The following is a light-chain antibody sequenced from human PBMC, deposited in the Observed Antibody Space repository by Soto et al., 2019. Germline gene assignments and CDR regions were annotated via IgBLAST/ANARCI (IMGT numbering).Light chain of an antibody. CDR3: GSWDSSLSAYV. J-gene: IGLJ1*01. CDR1: SSNIGGNS. Sequence: QSVLSHPPSVSSAPGHKVTISCSGSSSNIGGNSVSWYQQLPGTAPKLLIYDDNKRPSGIPDRFSGSKSGTSATLGITGFQTGDDADYYCGSWDSSLSAYVFGTGTKGTVL. V-gene: IGLV1-51*01. CDR2: DDN.